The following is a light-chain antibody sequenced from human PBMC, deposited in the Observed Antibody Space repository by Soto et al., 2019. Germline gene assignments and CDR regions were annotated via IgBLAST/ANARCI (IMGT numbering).Light chain of an antibody. V-gene: IGLV2-14*01. CDR2: EVS. CDR1: SSDVGDYNY. CDR3: SSYASSSTWV. Sequence: QSALTQPASVSGSPGQSITLSCTGTSSDVGDYNYVSWYQQPPGKAPRLIIYEVSYRPSGVSNRFSGSKSGNTASLTISGLQAEDEADYYCSSYASSSTWVFGGGTQLTVL. J-gene: IGLJ3*02.